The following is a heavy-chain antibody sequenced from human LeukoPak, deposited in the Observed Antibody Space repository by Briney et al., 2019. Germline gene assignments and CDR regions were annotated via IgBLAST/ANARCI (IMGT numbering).Heavy chain of an antibody. Sequence: SETLSLTCTVSGGSISSYYWSWIRQPAGKGLEWIGRIYTSGSTNYNPSLKSRVTMSVDTSKNQFPLKLSSVTAADTAVYYCASGGSYSGWFDPWGQGTLVTVSS. CDR2: IYTSGST. D-gene: IGHD1-26*01. CDR1: GGSISSYY. CDR3: ASGGSYSGWFDP. V-gene: IGHV4-4*07. J-gene: IGHJ5*02.